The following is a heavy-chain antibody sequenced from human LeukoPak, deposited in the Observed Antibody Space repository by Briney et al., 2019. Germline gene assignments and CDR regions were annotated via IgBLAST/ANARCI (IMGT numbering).Heavy chain of an antibody. Sequence: GGSLRLSCAASGFTVSNNYMSWVRKAPGKGLEWVSVIYTGGSTYYADSVKGRFTISRDISKNTLYLQMNSLRAEDTAVYYCARRDGYNYLGYWGQRTLVTVSS. D-gene: IGHD5-24*01. V-gene: IGHV3-53*01. CDR3: ARRDGYNYLGY. CDR1: GFTVSNNY. CDR2: IYTGGST. J-gene: IGHJ4*02.